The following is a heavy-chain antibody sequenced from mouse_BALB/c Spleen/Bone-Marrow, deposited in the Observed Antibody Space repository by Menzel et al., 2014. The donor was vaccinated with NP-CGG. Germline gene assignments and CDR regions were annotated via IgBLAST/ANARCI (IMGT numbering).Heavy chain of an antibody. CDR2: IRNTAKGYTS. V-gene: IGHV7-3*02. CDR3: ARDINYDIYWYFDV. Sequence: VKLVESGGGLVQPGGSLRLSCATPGFTFTDYYMSWVRQPPGKALEWLGFIRNTAKGYTSEYSASVKGRFTISRDNSQSILYLQMNTLRAEDGATYYCARDINYDIYWYFDVWGAGTTVTVSS. J-gene: IGHJ1*01. D-gene: IGHD2-4*01. CDR1: GFTFTDYY.